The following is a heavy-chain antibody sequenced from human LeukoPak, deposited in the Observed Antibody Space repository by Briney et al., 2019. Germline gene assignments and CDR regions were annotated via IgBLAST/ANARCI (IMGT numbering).Heavy chain of an antibody. CDR2: IYSDNT. CDR3: ARTYAYDATGDRGH. Sequence: PGGSLRLSCAASGFTFNTYAMSWVRQAPGKGLEWVSFIYSDNTHYSDSVKGRFTISRDNSKNTLYLQMNSLRAEDTAVYYCARTYAYDATGDRGHWGQGTLVTVSS. D-gene: IGHD3-16*01. CDR1: GFTFNTYA. J-gene: IGHJ4*02. V-gene: IGHV3-66*01.